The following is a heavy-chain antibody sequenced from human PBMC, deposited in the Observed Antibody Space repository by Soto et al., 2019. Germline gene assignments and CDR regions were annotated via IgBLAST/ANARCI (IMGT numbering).Heavy chain of an antibody. CDR3: ARGHTTSPNWFDP. D-gene: IGHD2-2*01. CDR1: GFTFSSYW. J-gene: IGHJ5*02. V-gene: IGHV3-7*03. Sequence: EVQLVESGGGLVQPEGSLSLSCAASGFTFSSYWMSWVRQAPGKGLEWVANIKQDGSEKFYVDSVKGRFTISKDNAKNSVYLQMNSLRAEDTAVYYCARGHTTSPNWFDPWGQGTLVTVSS. CDR2: IKQDGSEK.